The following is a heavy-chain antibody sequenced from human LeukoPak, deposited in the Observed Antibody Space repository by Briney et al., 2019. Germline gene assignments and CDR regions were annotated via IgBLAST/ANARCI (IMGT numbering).Heavy chain of an antibody. CDR1: GFTFSDYY. CDR3: ARSRAGLWFGELSGAFDI. V-gene: IGHV3-11*01. D-gene: IGHD3-10*01. Sequence: PGGSLRLSCAASGFTFSDYYMSWIRQAPGKGLEWVSYISSSGSTIYYADSVKGRFTISRDNAKNSLYLKMNSLRAEDTAVYYCARSRAGLWFGELSGAFDIWGQGTMVTVSS. CDR2: ISSSGSTI. J-gene: IGHJ3*02.